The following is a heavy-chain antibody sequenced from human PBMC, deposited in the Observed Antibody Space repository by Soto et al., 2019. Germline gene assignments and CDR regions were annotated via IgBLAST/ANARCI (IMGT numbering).Heavy chain of an antibody. Sequence: QVQLVQSGAEVKKPGSSVKVSCKASGDTFTTNSLNWVRQAPGQGLEWMGGIIPVVGTAKYAQKYQDRVTLTGDKSTNTAYMELSSLRSDAAAVYYCARGLLYATTYFDYWGQGTPVTVSS. CDR3: ARGLLYATTYFDY. D-gene: IGHD2-8*01. J-gene: IGHJ4*02. V-gene: IGHV1-69*06. CDR2: IIPVVGTA. CDR1: GDTFTTNS.